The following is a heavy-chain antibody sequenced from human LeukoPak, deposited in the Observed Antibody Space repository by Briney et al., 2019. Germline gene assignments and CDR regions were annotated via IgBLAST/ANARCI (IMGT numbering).Heavy chain of an antibody. CDR2: LSSSSSAI. Sequence: PGGSLRLSCAASGFTFSSYNMNWVRQAPGKGLEWVSYLSSSSSAIYYADSVKGRFTISRDNSKNTLYLQMNSLRAEDTAVYYCAKVGGIVVVPAAIWYYYYMDVWGKGTTVTISS. J-gene: IGHJ6*03. CDR3: AKVGGIVVVPAAIWYYYYMDV. CDR1: GFTFSSYN. V-gene: IGHV3-48*01. D-gene: IGHD2-2*01.